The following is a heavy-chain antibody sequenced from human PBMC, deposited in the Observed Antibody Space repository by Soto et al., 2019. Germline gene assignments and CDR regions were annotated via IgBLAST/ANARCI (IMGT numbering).Heavy chain of an antibody. D-gene: IGHD3-9*01. J-gene: IGHJ3*02. V-gene: IGHV4-34*01. CDR1: GGSFSGYY. Sequence: QVQLQQWGAGLLKPSETLSLTCAVYGGSFSGYYWSWIRQPPGNGLEWIGEINHSGSTNYNPSLKSRVTISVDTSKNQFSLMLSSVTAADTAVYYCARGVDYDILTGLKAFDIWGQGTMVTVSS. CDR2: INHSGST. CDR3: ARGVDYDILTGLKAFDI.